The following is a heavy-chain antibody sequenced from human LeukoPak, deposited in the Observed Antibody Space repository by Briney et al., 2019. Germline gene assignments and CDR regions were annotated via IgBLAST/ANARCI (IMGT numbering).Heavy chain of an antibody. CDR1: GGSISSYY. D-gene: IGHD1-26*01. V-gene: IGHV4-59*01. Sequence: SETLSLTCTVSGGSISSYYWSWIRQPPGKGLEWIGYIYYSGSTNYNPSLKSRVTISVDTSKNQFSLKLSSVTAADTAVYYCARVSRLTGSGSYRAFDIWGQGTMVTVYS. CDR2: IYYSGST. CDR3: ARVSRLTGSGSYRAFDI. J-gene: IGHJ3*02.